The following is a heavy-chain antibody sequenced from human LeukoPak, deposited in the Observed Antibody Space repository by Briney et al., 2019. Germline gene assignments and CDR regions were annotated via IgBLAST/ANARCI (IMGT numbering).Heavy chain of an antibody. Sequence: NPSETLSLTCTVSGGSISIYYWSWIRQPPGKGLEWIGYIYNSGSTNYNPSLKSRVTISADTSKNQFSLKLSPVTAADTAVYYCVRDRELNYWGQGTLVTVSS. CDR2: IYNSGST. V-gene: IGHV4-59*12. J-gene: IGHJ4*02. CDR3: VRDRELNY. D-gene: IGHD3-10*01. CDR1: GGSISIYY.